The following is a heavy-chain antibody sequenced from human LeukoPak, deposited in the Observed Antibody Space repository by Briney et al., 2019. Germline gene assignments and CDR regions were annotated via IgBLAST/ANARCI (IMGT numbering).Heavy chain of an antibody. CDR1: GGSISSYY. D-gene: IGHD2-15*01. CDR3: ARLWALRGGWAFDI. V-gene: IGHV4-4*07. CDR2: IYTSGST. Sequence: PSETLSLTCTVSGGSISSYYWSWIRQPAGKGLEWIRRIYTSGSTNYNPSLKSRFTMSVDTSKNQFSLKLSSVTAADTAVYYCARLWALRGGWAFDIWGQGTMVTASS. J-gene: IGHJ3*02.